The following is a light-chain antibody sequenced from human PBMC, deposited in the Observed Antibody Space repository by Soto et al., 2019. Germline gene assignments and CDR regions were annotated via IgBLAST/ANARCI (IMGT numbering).Light chain of an antibody. V-gene: IGKV3-20*01. CDR2: GAS. CDR3: QQYGSSPPT. CDR1: QSISRY. J-gene: IGKJ1*01. Sequence: IVLTQSPGTLSLSPGERTTLSCRASQSISRYLAWYQQKPGQGPRLLIYGASSRATGNPDRFSGSGSGTDFTLTSNRREPEDFALYYCQQYGSSPPTFGQGTKVEIK.